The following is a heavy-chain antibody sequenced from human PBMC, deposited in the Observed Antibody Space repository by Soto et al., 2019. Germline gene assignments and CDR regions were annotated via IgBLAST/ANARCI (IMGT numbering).Heavy chain of an antibody. Sequence: PSETLSLTCLVSGFPISSTYSWGWIRQPPGKGLEWIGSISHSGTTSYSPSLTSRVSISVDTSKNQVSLNLSSVTAADTAVYYCAKEPVSITIFGVSGMDVWGRGTTVTVSS. V-gene: IGHV4-38-2*02. D-gene: IGHD3-3*01. CDR1: GFPISSTYS. J-gene: IGHJ6*02. CDR3: AKEPVSITIFGVSGMDV. CDR2: ISHSGTT.